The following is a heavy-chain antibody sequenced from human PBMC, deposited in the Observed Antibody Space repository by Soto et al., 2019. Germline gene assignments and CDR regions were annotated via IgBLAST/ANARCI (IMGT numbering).Heavy chain of an antibody. CDR3: ARDSGGIVLVPAAMGYGMDV. CDR1: GCTFSSYA. J-gene: IGHJ6*02. D-gene: IGHD2-2*01. V-gene: IGHV1-69*13. Sequence: SVKVSCKASGCTFSSYAISWVRQAPGQGLEWMGGIIPIFGTADYAQKFQGRVTITADESTSTAYMELSSLRSEDTAVYYCARDSGGIVLVPAAMGYGMDVWGQGTTVTVSS. CDR2: IIPIFGTA.